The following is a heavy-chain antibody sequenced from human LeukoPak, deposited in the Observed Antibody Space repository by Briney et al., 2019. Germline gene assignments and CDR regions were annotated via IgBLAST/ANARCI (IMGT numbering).Heavy chain of an antibody. J-gene: IGHJ6*02. Sequence: GESLKISCKGSRYSFTSYWIGWVRQMPGKGLEWMGMIYPGDSDTRYSPSFQGQVTISADKSISTAYLQWSSLKASDTAMYYCARSPSTRSSSPTYYYYGMDVWGQGTTVTVSS. D-gene: IGHD6-13*01. CDR2: IYPGDSDT. CDR3: ARSPSTRSSSPTYYYYGMDV. CDR1: RYSFTSYW. V-gene: IGHV5-51*01.